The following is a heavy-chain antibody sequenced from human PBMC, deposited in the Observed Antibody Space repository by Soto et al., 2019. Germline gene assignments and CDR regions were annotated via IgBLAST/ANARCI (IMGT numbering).Heavy chain of an antibody. J-gene: IGHJ4*02. V-gene: IGHV1-18*01. Sequence: GASVKVSCKASGYTFTSYGISWVRQAPGQGLEWMGWISPYNGKTNYAQKVQGRVTMTTDTSTSTAYMELRSLTSDDTAVYYCARVNPDSNDSSGLQIFSYWGQGNLVTVSS. CDR2: ISPYNGKT. CDR1: GYTFTSYG. CDR3: ARVNPDSNDSSGLQIFSY. D-gene: IGHD3-22*01.